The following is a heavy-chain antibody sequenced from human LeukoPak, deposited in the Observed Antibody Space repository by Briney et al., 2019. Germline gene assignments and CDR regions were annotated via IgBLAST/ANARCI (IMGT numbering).Heavy chain of an antibody. Sequence: GGSLRLYCAASGFTFSSYSMNWVRQAPGKGLEWVSSISSSSSYIYYADSVKGRFTISRDNAKNLLYLQMNSLRAEDTAVYYCAREDSSGYYYSDYWGQGTLVTVSS. J-gene: IGHJ4*02. CDR2: ISSSSSYI. D-gene: IGHD3-22*01. CDR3: AREDSSGYYYSDY. CDR1: GFTFSSYS. V-gene: IGHV3-21*01.